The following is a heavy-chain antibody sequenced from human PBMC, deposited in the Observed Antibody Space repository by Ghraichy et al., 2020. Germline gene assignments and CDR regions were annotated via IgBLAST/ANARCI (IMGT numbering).Heavy chain of an antibody. Sequence: GGSLRLSCAASGFTFSDHYMDWVRQAPGKGLEWLGRSRNQAKSYTTEYAASVKGRFTISRDNSKNSLYLQMNSLKTEDTAVYHCARSATTKDLETFDYWGQGTLVTVSS. V-gene: IGHV3-72*01. CDR1: GFTFSDHY. D-gene: IGHD1-7*01. J-gene: IGHJ4*02. CDR2: SRNQAKSYTT. CDR3: ARSATTKDLETFDY.